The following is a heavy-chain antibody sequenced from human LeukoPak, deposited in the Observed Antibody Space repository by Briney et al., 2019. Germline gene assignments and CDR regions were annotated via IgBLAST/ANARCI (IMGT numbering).Heavy chain of an antibody. J-gene: IGHJ4*02. Sequence: GGSLRLSCAASGFTFSSYEMNWVRQAPGKGLEWVSYISSSGSTIYYADPVKGRFTISRDNAKNSLYLQMNSLRAEDTAVYYCARGAIQLWFDYWGQGTLVTVSS. CDR1: GFTFSSYE. D-gene: IGHD5-18*01. V-gene: IGHV3-48*03. CDR3: ARGAIQLWFDY. CDR2: ISSSGSTI.